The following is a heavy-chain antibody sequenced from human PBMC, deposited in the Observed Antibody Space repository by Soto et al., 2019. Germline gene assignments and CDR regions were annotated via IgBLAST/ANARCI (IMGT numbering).Heavy chain of an antibody. CDR1: GFTFSSYA. Sequence: QVQLVESGGGVVQAGRSLGLSCAASGFTFSSYAMHWVRRAPGEGLEWMAVMSYDGSNKYYADFVKGRFTISRDNSNNTLYLQMTSLRPEDTALYYCSRDGGAYWGQGTLVIVSS. V-gene: IGHV3-30-3*01. D-gene: IGHD3-16*01. CDR2: MSYDGSNK. J-gene: IGHJ4*02. CDR3: SRDGGAY.